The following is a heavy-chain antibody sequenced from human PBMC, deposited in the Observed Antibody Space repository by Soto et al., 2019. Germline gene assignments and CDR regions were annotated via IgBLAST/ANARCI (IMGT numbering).Heavy chain of an antibody. Sequence: EVQLVESGGGLVRPGGSLTLSCAASGFIFTSHWMHWVRQAPGKGLMWVARIDTEGGTIDYADSVEGRFTISRDNVKKILYLQMSSLRADDTAVYYCARNNWGIDYWGQGVLVTVSS. J-gene: IGHJ4*02. V-gene: IGHV3-74*01. CDR3: ARNNWGIDY. CDR2: IDTEGGTI. CDR1: GFIFTSHW. D-gene: IGHD7-27*01.